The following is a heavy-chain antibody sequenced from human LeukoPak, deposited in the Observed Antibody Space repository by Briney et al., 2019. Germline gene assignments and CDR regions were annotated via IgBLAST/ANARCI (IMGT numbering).Heavy chain of an antibody. CDR2: IYSGGST. Sequence: GGSLRLSCAASGFTVSSNYMSWVRQAPGKGLEWVSLIYSGGSTYYADSVKGRFSISRDNSKNTLYLQMNSLRAEDTAIYYCAKRSGNLLTGYRFTYWGQGTLVTVSS. CDR3: AKRSGNLLTGYRFTY. CDR1: GFTVSSNY. J-gene: IGHJ4*02. V-gene: IGHV3-53*01. D-gene: IGHD3-9*01.